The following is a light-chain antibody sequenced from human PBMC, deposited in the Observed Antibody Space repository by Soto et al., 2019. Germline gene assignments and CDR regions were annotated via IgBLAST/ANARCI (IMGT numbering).Light chain of an antibody. V-gene: IGLV2-14*01. J-gene: IGLJ2*01. CDR3: SSYTSSSTLEV. Sequence: QSVLTQPASVSGSPGQSITISCTGTSSDVGGYNFVSWYQLHPGKAPKLIIYDVSNRPSGVSDRFSGSKSGNTASLTISGLQAEDEADYYCSSYTSSSTLEVFGGGTKVTVL. CDR1: SSDVGGYNF. CDR2: DVS.